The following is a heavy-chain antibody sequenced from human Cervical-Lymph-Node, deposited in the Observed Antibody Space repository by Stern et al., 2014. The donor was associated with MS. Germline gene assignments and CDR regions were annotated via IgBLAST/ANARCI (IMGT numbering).Heavy chain of an antibody. Sequence: QLQLQESGPGLVKPSETLSLTCTVSGGSVNSDSYYWSWIRQTPGKGLEWIGYIHGSGSTTYNPSLKSRVTIAVDTSKNQFSLKLGSVTAADTAVYYCARARRSSGWYGWFDPWGQGTLVTVSS. CDR1: GGSVNSDSYY. V-gene: IGHV4-61*01. CDR3: ARARRSSGWYGWFDP. J-gene: IGHJ5*02. D-gene: IGHD6-19*01. CDR2: IHGSGST.